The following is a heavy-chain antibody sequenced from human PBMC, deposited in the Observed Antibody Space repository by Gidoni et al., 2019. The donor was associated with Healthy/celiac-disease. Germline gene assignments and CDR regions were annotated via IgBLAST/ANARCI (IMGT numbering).Heavy chain of an antibody. J-gene: IGHJ5*02. CDR2: IYYSGST. CDR3: ARGGGYDFWSGYYNNWFDP. Sequence: QVQLQESGPGLGKPSETLSLTCTVSGGSISSYYWSWIRQPPGKGLEWIGYIYYSGSTNYNPSLKSRVTISVDTSKNQYSLKLSSVTAADTAVYYCARGGGYDFWSGYYNNWFDPWGQGTLVTVSS. D-gene: IGHD3-3*01. CDR1: GGSISSYY. V-gene: IGHV4-59*08.